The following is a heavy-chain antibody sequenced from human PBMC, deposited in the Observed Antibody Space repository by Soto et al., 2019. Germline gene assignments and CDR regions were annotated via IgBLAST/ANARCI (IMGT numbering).Heavy chain of an antibody. V-gene: IGHV3-74*01. CDR1: GFTFSSYW. J-gene: IGHJ3*01. CDR3: AGAGSYYGSRNDAFDF. D-gene: IGHD3-10*01. Sequence: EVQLVESGGGLVQPGGSLRLSCAASGFTFSSYWMHWVRQAPGKGLVWVSRINSDGSSTSYADSVKGRITISRDNAKRKLYMKMNCLGAEGTGVYYWAGAGSYYGSRNDAFDFWGQGTMVTVSS. CDR2: INSDGSST.